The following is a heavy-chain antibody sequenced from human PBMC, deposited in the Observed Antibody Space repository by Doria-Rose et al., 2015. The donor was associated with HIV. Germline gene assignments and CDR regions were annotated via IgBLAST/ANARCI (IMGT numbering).Heavy chain of an antibody. CDR2: ITVYNGHT. J-gene: IGHJ5*01. V-gene: IGHV1-18*01. Sequence: QVQLVQSGAEVKKPGASVRVSCKASGYTFTNYGLAWVRQAPGQGLEWMGWITVYNGHTSYAQKFHDRVTMTTYTSTRSAYLEVRNLGSDDTAVYYCARKPRFYYDTSAWFDFWGQGTLVTVSS. CDR3: ARKPRFYYDTSAWFDF. CDR1: GYTFTNYG. D-gene: IGHD3-22*01.